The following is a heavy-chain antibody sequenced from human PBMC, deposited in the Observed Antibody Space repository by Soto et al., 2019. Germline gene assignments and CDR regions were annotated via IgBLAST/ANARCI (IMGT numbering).Heavy chain of an antibody. CDR3: ARRLTTTVSALGY. CDR1: GLTFTSYA. J-gene: IGHJ4*02. V-gene: IGHV3-30-3*01. Sequence: PVGSLRLSCTASGLTFTSYAIHWVRQAPGKGLEWVSVISEDGGNKYFAESVRGRFLISRDNSKNTVYLQMNSLRPEDTAVYFCARRLTTTVSALGYWGQGTLVTVSS. D-gene: IGHD4-4*01. CDR2: ISEDGGNK.